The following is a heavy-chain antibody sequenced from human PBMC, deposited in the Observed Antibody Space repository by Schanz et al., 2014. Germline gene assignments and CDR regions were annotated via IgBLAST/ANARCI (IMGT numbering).Heavy chain of an antibody. CDR2: IFTDGRT. Sequence: EVQLLESGGDLVQPGGSLRLSCAASGITFSSHSFNWVRQAPGRGLEWVSIIFTDGRTYYADSVKGRFTISRDSSKNTLFLQMNSLRTEDTAVYYCARLDPYCRSGTCSRAFDFWGQGTLVTVSS. D-gene: IGHD2-15*01. V-gene: IGHV3-66*02. CDR3: ARLDPYCRSGTCSRAFDF. CDR1: GITFSSHS. J-gene: IGHJ4*02.